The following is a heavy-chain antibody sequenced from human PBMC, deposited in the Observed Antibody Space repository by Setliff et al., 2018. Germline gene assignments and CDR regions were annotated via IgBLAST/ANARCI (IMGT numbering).Heavy chain of an antibody. CDR1: GCSISSYS. Sequence: SETLSLTCNVSGCSISSYSWSWIRQAPGKGLEWIGYLYYSGNTNYNPSLKSRVTISGNTSQNYFFLILTSVTEADTAVYYCARECVDTRSSTDYRYYIDVWGKGTTVTVSS. J-gene: IGHJ6*03. CDR2: LYYSGNT. V-gene: IGHV4-59*01. CDR3: ARECVDTRSSTDYRYYIDV. D-gene: IGHD5-18*01.